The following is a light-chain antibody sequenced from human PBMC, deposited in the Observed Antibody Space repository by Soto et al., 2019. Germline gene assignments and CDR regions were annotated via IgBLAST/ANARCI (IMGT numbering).Light chain of an antibody. CDR3: SSVTTSSTWV. Sequence: SALTQPASVSGSPGQSITISCTGTINDVGADKYVSWYQQHPGKVPQLMIYDVSIRPSGVSNRFSGSKSGNTASLTISGLQAEDEADYYCSSVTTSSTWVFGGGTKLTVL. V-gene: IGLV2-14*03. J-gene: IGLJ3*02. CDR2: DVS. CDR1: INDVGADKY.